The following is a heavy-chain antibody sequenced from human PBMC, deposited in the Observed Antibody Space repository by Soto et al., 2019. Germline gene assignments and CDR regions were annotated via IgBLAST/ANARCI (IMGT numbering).Heavy chain of an antibody. D-gene: IGHD3-16*02. CDR1: GGSISSSSYY. J-gene: IGHJ6*02. Sequence: SETLSLTCTVSGGSISSSSYYWGWIRQPPGKGLEWIGSIYYSGSTYYNPSLKSRVTISVDTSKNQFSLKLSSVTAADTAVYYCARLSYYDYVWGSYRNWEEDYYYYGMDVWGQGTTVTVSS. CDR2: IYYSGST. V-gene: IGHV4-39*01. CDR3: ARLSYYDYVWGSYRNWEEDYYYYGMDV.